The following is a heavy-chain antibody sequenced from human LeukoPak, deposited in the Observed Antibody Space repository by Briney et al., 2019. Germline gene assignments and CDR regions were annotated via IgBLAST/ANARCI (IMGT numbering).Heavy chain of an antibody. V-gene: IGHV4-30-4*01. D-gene: IGHD6-13*01. J-gene: IGHJ5*02. CDR1: GGSISSGDYY. CDR3: ARRAAAGTGWFDP. CDR2: IYYSGST. Sequence: PSETLSLTCTVSGGSISSGDYYWSWIRQPPGKGLEWIGYIYYSGSTYYNPSLKSRVTISVDTSKNQFSLKLSSVTAADTAVYYCARRAAAGTGWFDPWGQGTLVTVSS.